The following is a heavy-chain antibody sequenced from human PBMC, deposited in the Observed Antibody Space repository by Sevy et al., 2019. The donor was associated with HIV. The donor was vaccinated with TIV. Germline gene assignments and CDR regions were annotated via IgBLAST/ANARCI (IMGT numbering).Heavy chain of an antibody. V-gene: IGHV4-59*08. CDR1: GDSINTYY. CDR2: VSHSGNT. CDR3: ARLRWDLVVVPGATPGCYFDY. J-gene: IGHJ4*02. Sequence: SETLSLTCTVSGDSINTYYWSWIRQPPGKGLEWIGYVSHSGNTNYNPSLKSRVSMSLATSRNQFSLKVKSVTAADTAVYYCARLRWDLVVVPGATPGCYFDYWGQGTLVTVSS. D-gene: IGHD2-2*01.